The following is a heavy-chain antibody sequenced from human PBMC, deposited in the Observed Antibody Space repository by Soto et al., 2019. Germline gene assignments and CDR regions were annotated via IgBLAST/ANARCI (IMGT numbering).Heavy chain of an antibody. D-gene: IGHD1-26*01. Sequence: EVQLVESGGGLVQPGESLRLSCAASGFTFSYYWMHWVRQTPGKGLLWVSHIHNDGSRTTYADSVKGRFTISRDNARNTVYLQMNSLRDDDTAVYYCARGDRGALWGQGTAVTVSS. J-gene: IGHJ3*01. CDR3: ARGDRGAL. CDR1: GFTFSYYW. V-gene: IGHV3-74*03. CDR2: IHNDGSRT.